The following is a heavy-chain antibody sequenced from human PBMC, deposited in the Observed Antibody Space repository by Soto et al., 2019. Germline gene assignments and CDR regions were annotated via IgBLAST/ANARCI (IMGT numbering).Heavy chain of an antibody. D-gene: IGHD2-15*01. CDR2: IKSKSAGGTT. Sequence: GGSLRLSCAVSGFTFSYGWMNWVSQAPGKGLEWVGRIKSKSAGGTTDYAAPVKGRFTISRDDSKNTVYLQMNSLKTEDTAVYYCTTLGYFSGGTYYSLDYWGQGALVTVSS. J-gene: IGHJ4*02. V-gene: IGHV3-15*07. CDR3: TTLGYFSGGTYYSLDY. CDR1: GFTFSYGW.